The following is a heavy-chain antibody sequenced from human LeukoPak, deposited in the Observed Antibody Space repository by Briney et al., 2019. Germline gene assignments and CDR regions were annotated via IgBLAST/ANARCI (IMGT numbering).Heavy chain of an antibody. CDR1: GGSINGYY. Sequence: SETLSLTCTVSGGSINGYYWSWIRQPPGKGLEWIGYIYYSGSTNYNPSLKSRVTISVDTSKNQFSLKLSSVTAADTAVYYCARVVIPYYYYMDVWGKGTTVTVSS. CDR3: ARVVIPYYYYMDV. V-gene: IGHV4-59*08. CDR2: IYYSGST. D-gene: IGHD3-22*01. J-gene: IGHJ6*03.